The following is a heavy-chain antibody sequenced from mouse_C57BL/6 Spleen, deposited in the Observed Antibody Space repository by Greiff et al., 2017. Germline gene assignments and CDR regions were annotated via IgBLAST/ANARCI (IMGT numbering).Heavy chain of an antibody. CDR2: IHPNGGST. Sequence: QVQLQQPGAELVKPGASVKLSCKASGYTFTSYWMHWVKQRPGQGLEWIGMIHPNGGSTNYNEKFKSKATLTVDKSSSTAYMQLSSLTSEDSAVYYCAREGGTTIRFDYWGQGTTLTVSA. CDR1: GYTFTSYW. CDR3: AREGGTTIRFDY. J-gene: IGHJ2*01. D-gene: IGHD2-14*01. V-gene: IGHV1-64*01.